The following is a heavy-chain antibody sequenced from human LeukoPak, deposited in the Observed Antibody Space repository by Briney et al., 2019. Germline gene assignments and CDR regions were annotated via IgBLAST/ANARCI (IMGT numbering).Heavy chain of an antibody. CDR1: GGSFSGYY. CDR3: ARGRGGSGSPQDY. CDR2: INHSGST. V-gene: IGHV4-34*01. Sequence: SETLSLTCAVYGGSFSGYYWSWIRQPPGKGLEWIGEINHSGSTNYNPSLKSRVTISVDTSKNQFSLKLSSVTAADTAVYFCARGRGGSGSPQDYWGQGTLVTVSS. D-gene: IGHD3-10*01. J-gene: IGHJ4*02.